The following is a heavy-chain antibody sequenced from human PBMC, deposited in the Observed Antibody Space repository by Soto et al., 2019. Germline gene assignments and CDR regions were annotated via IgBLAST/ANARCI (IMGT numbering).Heavy chain of an antibody. J-gene: IGHJ6*02. CDR1: VYTFTSYG. V-gene: IGHV1-18*01. CDR2: ISAYNGNT. CDR3: AREGYCSSTSCYKDYYYYGMDV. D-gene: IGHD2-2*01. Sequence: ASVKVSCKASVYTFTSYGISWVRQAHGQGLEWMGWISAYNGNTNYAQKLQGRVTMTTDTSTSTAYMELRSLRSDDTAVYYCAREGYCSSTSCYKDYYYYGMDVWGQGTTVTVSS.